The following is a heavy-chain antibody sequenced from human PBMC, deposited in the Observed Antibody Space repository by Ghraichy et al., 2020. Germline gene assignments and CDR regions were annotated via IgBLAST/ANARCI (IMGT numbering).Heavy chain of an antibody. J-gene: IGHJ6*02. V-gene: IGHV4-39*07. CDR3: ARDSGVGATHLGLDYYYGMDV. CDR2: IYYSGST. CDR1: GGSISSSSDY. D-gene: IGHD1-26*01. Sequence: SQTLSLTCTVSGGSISSSSDYWGWIRQPPGKGLEWIGNIYYSGSTYYNPSLKSRVTISVDTSKNQFSLKLSSVTAADTAVYYCARDSGVGATHLGLDYYYGMDVWGQGTTVTVSS.